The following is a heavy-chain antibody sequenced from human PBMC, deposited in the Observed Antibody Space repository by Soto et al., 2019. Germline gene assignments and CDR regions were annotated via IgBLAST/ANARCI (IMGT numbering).Heavy chain of an antibody. CDR2: MNANSGNT. CDR1: GYTFATYD. V-gene: IGHV1-8*01. D-gene: IGHD2-21*01. J-gene: IGHJ5*01. Sequence: QVQLVQSGAEVKTPGASVKVSCKASGYTFATYDINWVRQAPGQGLEWMGWMNANSGNTGYAQKFQGRLTMTRDTAMSVAHMELSSLRNEDPAVYYCARSDGYNFNWLDSWGQGTLVTVSA. CDR3: ARSDGYNFNWLDS.